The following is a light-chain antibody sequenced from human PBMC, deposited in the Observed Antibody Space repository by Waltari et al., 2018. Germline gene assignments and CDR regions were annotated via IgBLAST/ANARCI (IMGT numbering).Light chain of an antibody. CDR1: TSNIGSYTL. V-gene: IGLV2-23*02. Sequence: QSALTQPAPVSESPGPSLPISCTGTTSNIGSYTLFSWYQQHPGKAPKLMIYEVTKRPSGVSNRFSGSKSGNTASLTISDLQAEDEADYHCSSYAGSTTHWVFGGGTKLTVL. CDR3: SSYAGSTTHWV. CDR2: EVT. J-gene: IGLJ3*02.